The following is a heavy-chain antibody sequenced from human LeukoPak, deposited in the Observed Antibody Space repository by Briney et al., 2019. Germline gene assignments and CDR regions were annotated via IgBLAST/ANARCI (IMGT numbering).Heavy chain of an antibody. CDR2: INPRGGDT. Sequence: ASVKVSCKASGYTFTSYDCHWVRQAPGQGLEWMGKINPRGGDTSYAQNFQGRVTMTRDMSTSTVSMEVSSLRSEDTAVYYCARAGYDFWSGYSTNFDYWGQGTLVTVSS. CDR1: GYTFTSYD. CDR3: ARAGYDFWSGYSTNFDY. J-gene: IGHJ4*02. V-gene: IGHV1-46*01. D-gene: IGHD3-3*01.